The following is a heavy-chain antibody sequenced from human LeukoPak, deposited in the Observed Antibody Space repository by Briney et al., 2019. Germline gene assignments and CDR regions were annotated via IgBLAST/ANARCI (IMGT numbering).Heavy chain of an antibody. CDR3: ARDTGIDAFDI. J-gene: IGHJ3*02. CDR2: IYSGGRT. Sequence: GGSLRLSCAASGFNVSSNYMSWVRQAPGKGLEWVSVIYSGGRTNYADSVKRRFTISRDNSKNTLYLQMNSLRAEDTAVYYCARDTGIDAFDIWGQGKMVPVSS. CDR1: GFNVSSNY. V-gene: IGHV3-53*01. D-gene: IGHD7-27*01.